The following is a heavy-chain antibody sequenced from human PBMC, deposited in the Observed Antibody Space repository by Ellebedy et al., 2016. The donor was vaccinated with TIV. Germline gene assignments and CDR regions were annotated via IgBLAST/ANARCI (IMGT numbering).Heavy chain of an antibody. J-gene: IGHJ4*02. CDR1: GGSISSGGYY. D-gene: IGHD2-21*02. CDR2: IYYSGST. Sequence: SETLSLXXTVSGGSISSGGYYWSWIRQHPGKGLEWIGYIYYSGSTYYNPSLKSRVTISVGTSKNQFSLKLSSVTAADTAVYYCARGPVVVTAGYFDYWGQGTLVTVSS. V-gene: IGHV4-31*03. CDR3: ARGPVVVTAGYFDY.